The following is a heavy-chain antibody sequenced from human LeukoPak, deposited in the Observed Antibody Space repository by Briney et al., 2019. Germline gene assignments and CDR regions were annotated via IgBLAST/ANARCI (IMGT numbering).Heavy chain of an antibody. V-gene: IGHV3-30-3*01. CDR2: TTTDESNK. J-gene: IGHJ4*02. Sequence: PGGSLRLSCGAWGFSFSSYAMLWVRQAAGKGLEGVAITTTDESNKHYADSVKRRFTISRDNSKNTLYLQMNSLRAEDTAVYYCARESAALRGYSFGLWGQGTLVTVSS. CDR1: GFSFSSYA. CDR3: ARESAALRGYSFGL. D-gene: IGHD5-18*01.